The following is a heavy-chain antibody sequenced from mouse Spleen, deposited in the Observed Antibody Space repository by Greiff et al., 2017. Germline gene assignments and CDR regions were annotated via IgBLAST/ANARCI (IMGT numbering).Heavy chain of an antibody. Sequence: SGAELVRPGASVTLSCKASGYTFTDYEMHWVKQTPVHGLEWIGAIDPETGGTAYNQKFKGKAILTADKSSSTAYMELRSLTSEDSAVYYCTRSGYYYGSSYLYYFDYWGQGTTLTVSS. CDR2: IDPETGGT. J-gene: IGHJ2*01. D-gene: IGHD1-1*01. CDR1: GYTFTDYE. V-gene: IGHV1-15*01. CDR3: TRSGYYYGSSYLYYFDY.